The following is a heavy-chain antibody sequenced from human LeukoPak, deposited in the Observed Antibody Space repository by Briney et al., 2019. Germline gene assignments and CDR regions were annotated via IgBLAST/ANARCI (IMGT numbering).Heavy chain of an antibody. CDR2: VNEGGGRT. V-gene: IGHV3-23*01. Sequence: PGGSLRLSCAASGFTFSSYAMGWVRQAPGQGLEWVSTVNEGGGRTYYADSVKGRFTVSRDNSKNTLYLQMNSLRADDTGVYYCASTYMLLWFGEFHLMDVWGQGTTVTVSS. CDR3: ASTYMLLWFGEFHLMDV. D-gene: IGHD3-10*01. CDR1: GFTFSSYA. J-gene: IGHJ6*02.